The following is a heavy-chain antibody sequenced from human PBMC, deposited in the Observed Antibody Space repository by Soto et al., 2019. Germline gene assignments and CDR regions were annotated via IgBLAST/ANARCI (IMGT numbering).Heavy chain of an antibody. CDR2: ISGSGGST. D-gene: IGHD3-3*01. CDR3: STDEERITMCDVVSILDY. J-gene: IGHJ4*02. CDR1: GFTFSSYA. Sequence: PGGSLRLSCAASGFTFSSYAMSWVRQAPGKGLEWVSAISGSGGSTYYADSVKGRFTISRDNSKNTLYLQMNSLRAEDTAVYYWSTDEERITMCDVVSILDYWGQGTLVTVSS. V-gene: IGHV3-23*01.